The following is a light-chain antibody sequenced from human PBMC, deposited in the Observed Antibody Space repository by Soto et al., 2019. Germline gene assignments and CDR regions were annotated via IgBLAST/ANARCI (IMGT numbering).Light chain of an antibody. CDR2: RNN. J-gene: IGLJ3*02. CDR3: AAWDDSLRGWV. Sequence: QSVLTQPPSASGTPGQRVTISCSGSSPNIGRNYVYWYHQQLPGTAPKLLIYRNNQRPSGVPDRFSGSKSGTSASLAISGLRSGDEVDYYCAAWDDSLRGWVFGGGTKLTVL. V-gene: IGLV1-47*01. CDR1: SPNIGRNY.